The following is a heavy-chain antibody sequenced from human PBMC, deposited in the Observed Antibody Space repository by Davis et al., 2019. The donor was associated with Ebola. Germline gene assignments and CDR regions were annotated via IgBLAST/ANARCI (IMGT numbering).Heavy chain of an antibody. CDR2: INPNSGGT. CDR1: GYTFTSYG. CDR3: ARGDIVVVPAAIIDYYYYGMDV. V-gene: IGHV1-2*04. D-gene: IGHD2-2*02. J-gene: IGHJ6*02. Sequence: AASVKVSCKTSGYTFTSYGISWLRQAPGQGLEWMGWINPNSGGTNYAQKFQGWVTMTRDTSISTAYMELSRLRSDDTAVYYCARGDIVVVPAAIIDYYYYGMDVWGQGTTVTVSS.